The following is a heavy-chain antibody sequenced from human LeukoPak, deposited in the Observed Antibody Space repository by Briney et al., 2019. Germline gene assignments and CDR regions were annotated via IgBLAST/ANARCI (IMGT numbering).Heavy chain of an antibody. CDR2: ISGSGGST. J-gene: IGHJ4*02. CDR1: GFTFSSYA. Sequence: GGSLRLSCAASGFTFSSYAMSWVRQAPGKGLEWVSAISGSGGSTYYADSVKGRFTISRDNSKNTLYLQMNSLRAEDTAVYFCAKSLDRHSSGDNFDYWGQGTLVTVSS. CDR3: AKSLDRHSSGDNFDY. V-gene: IGHV3-23*01. D-gene: IGHD6-25*01.